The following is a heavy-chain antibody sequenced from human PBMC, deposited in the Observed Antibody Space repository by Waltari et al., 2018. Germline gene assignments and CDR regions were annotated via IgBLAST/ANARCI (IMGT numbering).Heavy chain of an antibody. V-gene: IGHV4-59*01. CDR1: GGSINNYY. Sequence: QVQLQESGPGLVKPSETLSLTCTVSGGSINNYYWSWIRQPPGKGLEWIGYISYSGSTNYNPSLKSRVTISVDTSKNQFSLKLSSVTAADTVIYYCARDEVGGAFDYWGQGTLVTVSS. J-gene: IGHJ4*02. CDR3: ARDEVGGAFDY. CDR2: ISYSGST. D-gene: IGHD2-15*01.